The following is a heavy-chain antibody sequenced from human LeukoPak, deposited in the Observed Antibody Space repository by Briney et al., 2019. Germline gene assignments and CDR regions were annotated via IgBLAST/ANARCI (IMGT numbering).Heavy chain of an antibody. CDR2: ISSSGSTI. J-gene: IGHJ4*02. Sequence: PGGSLRLSCAASGFTFSSYEMNWVRQAPGKGLEWVSYISSSGSTIYYADSVKGRFTISRDNAKNSLYLQMNSLRAEDTAVYYCARAMVRRHNFDYWGQGTLVTVSS. D-gene: IGHD3-10*01. CDR1: GFTFSSYE. CDR3: ARAMVRRHNFDY. V-gene: IGHV3-48*03.